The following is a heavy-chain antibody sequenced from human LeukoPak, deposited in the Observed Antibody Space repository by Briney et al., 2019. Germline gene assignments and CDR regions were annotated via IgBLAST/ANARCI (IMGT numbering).Heavy chain of an antibody. Sequence: PGGSLRLSCAASGFTVSSNYMSWVRQAPGKGLEWVSVIYSGGSTYYADSVKGRFTISRDNSKNTLYLQMNSLRAEDTAVYYCARESVRGVIAYYYYSMDVWGQGTTVTVSS. D-gene: IGHD3-10*01. CDR3: ARESVRGVIAYYYYSMDV. V-gene: IGHV3-66*01. CDR1: GFTVSSNY. CDR2: IYSGGST. J-gene: IGHJ6*02.